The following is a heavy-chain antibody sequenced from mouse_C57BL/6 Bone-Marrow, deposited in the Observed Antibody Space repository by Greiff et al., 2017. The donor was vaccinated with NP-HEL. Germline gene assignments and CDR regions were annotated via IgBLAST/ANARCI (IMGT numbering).Heavy chain of an antibody. V-gene: IGHV1-50*01. D-gene: IGHD2-3*01. CDR2: IDPSDSYT. J-gene: IGHJ3*01. CDR1: GYTFTSYW. CDR3: ARRWLLEYAY. Sequence: QVQLQQPGAELVKPGASVKLSCKASGYTFTSYWMQWVKQSPGQGLEWIGEIDPSDSYTNYNQKFKGKATLTVDTSSSTAYMQLSSLTSEDSAVDYCARRWLLEYAYWGQGTLVTVSA.